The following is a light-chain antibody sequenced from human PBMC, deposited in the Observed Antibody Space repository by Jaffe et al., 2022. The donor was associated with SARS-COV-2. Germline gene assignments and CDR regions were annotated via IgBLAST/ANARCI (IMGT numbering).Light chain of an antibody. CDR2: WAS. Sequence: DIVMTQSPDSLAVSLGERATINCKSSQSVLYNSNNKNYLAWYQQKPGQPPKLLIYWASTREFGVPDRFSGGGSGTDFTLTISSLQAEDVAVYYCQQYYSNPQTFGQGTNVEIK. J-gene: IGKJ1*01. CDR3: QQYYSNPQT. CDR1: QSVLYNSNNKNY. V-gene: IGKV4-1*01.